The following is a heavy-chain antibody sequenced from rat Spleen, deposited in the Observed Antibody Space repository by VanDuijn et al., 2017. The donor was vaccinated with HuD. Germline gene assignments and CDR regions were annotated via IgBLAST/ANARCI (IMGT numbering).Heavy chain of an antibody. J-gene: IGHJ4*01. D-gene: IGHD1-8*01. V-gene: IGHV5-20*01. Sequence: EVQLAESGGGLVQPGRSLKLSCAASGFTFSDYYMAWVRQAPTKGLEWVASISYDGGSTYYRDSVKGRFTISRDNAKSTQYLQMDSLRSEDTATYYCATGTVAPYVMDAWGQGASVTVSS. CDR3: ATGTVAPYVMDA. CDR1: GFTFSDYY. CDR2: ISYDGGST.